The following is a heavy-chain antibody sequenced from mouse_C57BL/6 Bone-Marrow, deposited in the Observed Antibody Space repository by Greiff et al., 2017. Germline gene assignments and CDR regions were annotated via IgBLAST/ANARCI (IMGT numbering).Heavy chain of an antibody. J-gene: IGHJ1*03. Sequence: VKLQESGPELVKPGASVKLSCKASGYTFTSYDINWVKQRPGQGLEWSGWIYPRDGSTKYNEKFKGNATLTADTASSTAYMELRSLTSEDSAVYFCARNYYGSSSFVWGTGTTVTVSS. V-gene: IGHV1-85*01. CDR1: GYTFTSYD. D-gene: IGHD1-1*01. CDR3: ARNYYGSSSFV. CDR2: IYPRDGST.